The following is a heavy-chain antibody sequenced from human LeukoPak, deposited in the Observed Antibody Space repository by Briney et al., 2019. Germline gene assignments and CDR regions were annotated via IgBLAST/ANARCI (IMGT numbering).Heavy chain of an antibody. CDR3: ASTQYCSSTSCYKYAFDI. V-gene: IGHV3-23*01. CDR1: GFSFNSYA. Sequence: GGSLRLSCAASGFSFNSYAMNWVRQVPGKGLEWVSDITGPADVTTYADSVKGRFTISRDNSKNTVFLQMDSLRAEDTAVYYCASTQYCSSTSCYKYAFDIWGQGTMVTVSS. D-gene: IGHD2-2*02. CDR2: ITGPADVT. J-gene: IGHJ3*02.